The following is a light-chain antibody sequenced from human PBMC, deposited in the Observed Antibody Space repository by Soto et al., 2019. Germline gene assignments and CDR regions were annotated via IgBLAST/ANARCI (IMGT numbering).Light chain of an antibody. CDR2: DAS. CDR3: QQYNSYSRT. V-gene: IGKV1-5*01. CDR1: QSISSW. Sequence: DVHLTQSPSTLSAIVGDRVTIACRASQSISSWLAWYQQKPGKAPKLLIYDASSLESGVPSRFSGSGSGTEFTLTISSLQPDDFATYYCQQYNSYSRTFGQGTKVEIK. J-gene: IGKJ1*01.